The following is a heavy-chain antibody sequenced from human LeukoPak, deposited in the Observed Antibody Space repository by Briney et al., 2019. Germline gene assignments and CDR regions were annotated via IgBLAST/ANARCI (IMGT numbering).Heavy chain of an antibody. CDR3: ARGGSRIAARQGWFDP. CDR2: IYYSGST. V-gene: IGHV4-59*12. D-gene: IGHD6-13*01. J-gene: IGHJ5*02. Sequence: PSETLSLTCAVSGGSISSYYWSWIRQPPGKGLEWIGYIYYSGSTNYNPSLKSRVTISVDTSKNQFSLKLSSVTAADTAVYYCARGGSRIAARQGWFDPWGQGTLVTVSS. CDR1: GGSISSYY.